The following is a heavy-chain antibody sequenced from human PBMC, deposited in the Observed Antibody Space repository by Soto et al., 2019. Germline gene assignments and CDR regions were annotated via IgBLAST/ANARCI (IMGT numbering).Heavy chain of an antibody. V-gene: IGHV1-18*01. CDR2: ISAYNGNT. CDR3: ATLHSSGSPYYYYNMDV. Sequence: QVQLVQSGAEVKKPGASVKVSCKASGYTFTSYGISWVRQAPGQGLEWMGWISAYNGNTNYAQKLQGRVTMTTDTSTSTAYMELRRLRSDDTAVYDCATLHSSGSPYYYYNMDVWGKGTTVTVSS. D-gene: IGHD6-19*01. CDR1: GYTFTSYG. J-gene: IGHJ6*03.